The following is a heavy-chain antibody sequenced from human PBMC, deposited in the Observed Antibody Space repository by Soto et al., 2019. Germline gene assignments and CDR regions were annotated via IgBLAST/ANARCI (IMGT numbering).Heavy chain of an antibody. CDR1: GFTVSSNY. CDR3: ASGIGELSHDAFDI. V-gene: IGHV3-66*01. J-gene: IGHJ3*02. Sequence: GGSLRLSCAASGFTVSSNYMSWVRQAPGKGLEWVSVIYSGGSTYYADSVKGRFTISRDNSKNTLYLQMNSLRAEDTAVYYCASGIGELSHDAFDIWGQGTMVTVSS. CDR2: IYSGGST. D-gene: IGHD3-10*01.